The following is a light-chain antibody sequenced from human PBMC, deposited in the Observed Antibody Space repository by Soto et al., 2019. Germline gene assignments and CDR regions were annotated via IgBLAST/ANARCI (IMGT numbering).Light chain of an antibody. Sequence: EIVRTQSPATLSVSPGESATLSCRASQSVSSNLAWHQQKPGQAPRILMYDASTRATGISARFSGSGSGTDFTLTVSRLAPEDFAVYYCQQFGDSLTFGGGTKVDIK. CDR3: QQFGDSLT. CDR1: QSVSSN. J-gene: IGKJ4*01. CDR2: DAS. V-gene: IGKV3-15*01.